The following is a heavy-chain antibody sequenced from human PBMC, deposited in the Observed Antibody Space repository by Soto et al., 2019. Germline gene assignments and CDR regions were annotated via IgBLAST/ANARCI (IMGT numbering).Heavy chain of an antibody. D-gene: IGHD6-13*01. J-gene: IGHJ6*02. Sequence: ASVKVSCKASGYTLTSYYMHWVRQATGQGLEWMGIINPSGGSTSYAQKFQGRVTMTRDTSTSTVYMELSSLRSEDTAVYYCASGIAAAGTVYDYGMDVWVQGTTVTVSS. V-gene: IGHV1-46*03. CDR3: ASGIAAAGTVYDYGMDV. CDR2: INPSGGST. CDR1: GYTLTSYY.